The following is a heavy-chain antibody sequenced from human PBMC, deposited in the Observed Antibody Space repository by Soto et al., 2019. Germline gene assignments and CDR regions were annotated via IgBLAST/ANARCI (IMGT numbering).Heavy chain of an antibody. CDR1: GYTFSGHY. J-gene: IGHJ4*02. CDR2: IKPNSGGT. D-gene: IGHD2-8*02. Sequence: QVQLVQSGAEVRKPGASVKVSCRASGYTFSGHYIHWMRQAPGRGLEWLGWIKPNSGGTNYAEKFEGRFTRTGETPISTVYMERSSRGSDAAALFFWAKGGTVSDVGPTFFADWGQVPLVTVSS. V-gene: IGHV1-2*02. CDR3: AKGGTVSDVGPTFFAD.